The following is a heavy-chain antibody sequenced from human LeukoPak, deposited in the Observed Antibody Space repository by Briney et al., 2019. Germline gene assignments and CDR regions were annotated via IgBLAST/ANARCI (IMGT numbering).Heavy chain of an antibody. J-gene: IGHJ4*02. Sequence: SETLSLTCAVYGGSFSGYYWSWIRQPPGKGLEWIGEINHSGSTNYNPSLKSRVTTSVDTSKNQFSPKLSSVTAADTAVYYCARGGTVTRRYYFDYWGQGTLVTVSS. CDR3: ARGGTVTRRYYFDY. CDR1: GGSFSGYY. CDR2: INHSGST. D-gene: IGHD4-17*01. V-gene: IGHV4-34*01.